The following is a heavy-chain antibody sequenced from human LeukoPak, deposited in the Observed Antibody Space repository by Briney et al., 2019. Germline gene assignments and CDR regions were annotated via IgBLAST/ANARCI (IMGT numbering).Heavy chain of an antibody. CDR2: IYSGGST. CDR1: GFTVSSNY. CDR3: ARAYCGGDCYSGLQYYFDY. Sequence: GGSLRLSCAASGFTVSSNYMSWVRQAPGKGLECVSVIYSGGSTYYADSVKGRFTISRDNSKNTLYLQMNSLRAEDTAAYYCARAYCGGDCYSGLQYYFDYWGQGTLVTVSS. V-gene: IGHV3-53*01. J-gene: IGHJ4*02. D-gene: IGHD2-21*02.